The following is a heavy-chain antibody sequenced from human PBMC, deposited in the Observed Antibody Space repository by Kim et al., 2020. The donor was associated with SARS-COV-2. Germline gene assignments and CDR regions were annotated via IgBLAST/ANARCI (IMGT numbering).Heavy chain of an antibody. CDR3: ARDIVVVPAAISGWWFDP. D-gene: IGHD2-2*02. V-gene: IGHV1-46*01. Sequence: ASVKVSCKASGYTFTSYYMHWVRQAPGQGLEWMGIINPSGGSTSYAQKFQGRVTMTRDTSTSTVYMELSSLRSEDTAVYYCARDIVVVPAAISGWWFDPWGQGTLVTVSS. CDR1: GYTFTSYY. CDR2: INPSGGST. J-gene: IGHJ5*02.